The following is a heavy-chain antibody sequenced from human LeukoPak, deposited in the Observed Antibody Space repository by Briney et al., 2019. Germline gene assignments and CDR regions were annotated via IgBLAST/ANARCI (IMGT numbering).Heavy chain of an antibody. CDR1: VYTFTTYV. D-gene: IGHD2-8*01. CDR3: ARDWHGVWDGDFDY. CDR2: INACNGNT. V-gene: IGHV1-3*01. Sequence: GASVKVSCKGSVYTFTTYVMHWVGQAPGQRLEWMGLINACNGNTKYLQKFQGRVTITRDTSASPAYMELSSLRSEDTAMYYCARDWHGVWDGDFDYWGQGTLVTVSS. J-gene: IGHJ4*02.